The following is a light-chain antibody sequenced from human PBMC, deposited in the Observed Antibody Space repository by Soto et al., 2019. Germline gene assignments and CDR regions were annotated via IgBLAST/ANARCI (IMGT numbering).Light chain of an antibody. J-gene: IGKJ1*01. Sequence: EIGLTQSPVSLSLSPGQRATLSCRASQSVDTTFFAWYQKKPGQAPRLLIQGASKRSTGIPDRFSGSGSGTDFTLIISRLEPEDFAVYYCQQYMSSVTFCQGTKVEIK. CDR1: QSVDTTF. CDR3: QQYMSSVT. CDR2: GAS. V-gene: IGKV3-20*01.